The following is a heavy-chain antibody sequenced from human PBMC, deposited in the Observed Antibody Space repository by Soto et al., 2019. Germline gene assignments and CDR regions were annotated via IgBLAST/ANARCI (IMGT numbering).Heavy chain of an antibody. J-gene: IGHJ3*01. CDR1: GFPFGSRA. CDR3: ARNLRRGSSLGFNAFSDDAFDV. D-gene: IGHD6-6*01. CDR2: ISYDGKST. Sequence: QLVESGGGVVRPGTSLRLSCSASGFPFGSRAMHWVRQAPGKGLEWVAIISYDGKSTYYSAPVKGRIFISRDNSQNTLYLQMNSLTTEDTSLYYCARNLRRGSSLGFNAFSDDAFDVWGRGTMVTVSS. V-gene: IGHV3-30*03.